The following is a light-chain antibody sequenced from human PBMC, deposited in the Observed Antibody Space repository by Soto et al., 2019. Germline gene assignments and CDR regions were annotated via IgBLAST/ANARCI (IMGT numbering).Light chain of an antibody. Sequence: SYELTPPPSLSVSPVQTASITCSGDKLGAKYACWYQQKPGQSPVLVIYQDSKRPSGIPERFSGSNSGNTATLTISGTQAMDEADYYCQAWDSSTYVVFGGGTKLTV. CDR2: QDS. CDR3: QAWDSSTYVV. J-gene: IGLJ2*01. V-gene: IGLV3-1*01. CDR1: KLGAKY.